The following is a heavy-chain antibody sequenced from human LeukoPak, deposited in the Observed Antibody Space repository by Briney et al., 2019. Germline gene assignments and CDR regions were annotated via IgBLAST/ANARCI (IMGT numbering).Heavy chain of an antibody. CDR1: GYTFTGYY. Sequence: ASVKVSCKASGYTFTGYYMHWVRQAPGQGLEWMGWINPNSGGTNYAQKFQGRVTMTRDTSISTAYMELSSLRSDDTAVYYCAAVTFGGVIWFDPWGQGTLVTVSS. CDR3: AAVTFGGVIWFDP. D-gene: IGHD3-16*01. J-gene: IGHJ5*02. CDR2: INPNSGGT. V-gene: IGHV1-2*02.